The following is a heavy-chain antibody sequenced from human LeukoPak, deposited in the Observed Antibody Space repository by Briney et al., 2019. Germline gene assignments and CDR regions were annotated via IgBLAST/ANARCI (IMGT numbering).Heavy chain of an antibody. CDR1: GFTFSSHG. V-gene: IGHV3-23*01. CDR3: AKSWRGRGYWYGYGPSEYYYYMDV. D-gene: IGHD5-18*01. Sequence: GGTLRLSCAASGFTFSSHGMSWVRQAPGKGLEWVSAISGSGGSTYYVGSVKGRFTISRDNSKSTLDLQMNSLRGEDTAVYYCAKSWRGRGYWYGYGPSEYYYYMDVWGKGTTVTISS. CDR2: ISGSGGST. J-gene: IGHJ6*03.